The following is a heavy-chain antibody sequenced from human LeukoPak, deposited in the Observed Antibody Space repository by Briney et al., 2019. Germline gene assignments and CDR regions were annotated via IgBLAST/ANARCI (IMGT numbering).Heavy chain of an antibody. CDR1: GGSISSYY. CDR3: ARDAQGVDY. CDR2: IYYSGST. V-gene: IGHV4-59*12. D-gene: IGHD3-16*01. Sequence: PSETLSLTCTVSGGSISSYYWSWIRQPPGKGLEWIGYIYYSGSTNYNPSLKSRVTMSVDTSKNQFSLKLSSVTAANTAVYYCARDAQGVDYWGQGTLVTVSS. J-gene: IGHJ4*02.